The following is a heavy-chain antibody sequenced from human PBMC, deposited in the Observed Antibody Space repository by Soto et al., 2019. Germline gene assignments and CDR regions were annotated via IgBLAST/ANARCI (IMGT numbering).Heavy chain of an antibody. V-gene: IGHV3-21*01. J-gene: IGHJ6*02. CDR2: ISSSSSYI. CDR3: ARAQVGLRLGELSLYYYYGMDV. Sequence: GGSLRLSCAASGFTFSSYSMNWVRQAPGKGLEWVSSISSSSSYIYYADSVKVRFTISRDNAKNSLYLQMNSLRAEDTAVYYCARAQVGLRLGELSLYYYYGMDVWGQGTTVTVSS. CDR1: GFTFSSYS. D-gene: IGHD3-16*02.